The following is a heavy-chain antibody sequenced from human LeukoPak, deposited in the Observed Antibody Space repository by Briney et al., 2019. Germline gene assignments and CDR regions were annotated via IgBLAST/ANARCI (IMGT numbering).Heavy chain of an antibody. CDR3: ARDYYGSGSEYNWFDP. Sequence: GGSLRLSCAASGFTFSSYSMNWVRQAPGKGLEWVSYISSTSSTIYYADSVKGRFTISRDNSKNTLYLQMNSLRAEDTAVYYCARDYYGSGSEYNWFDPWGQGTLVTVSS. D-gene: IGHD3-10*01. CDR1: GFTFSSYS. J-gene: IGHJ5*02. CDR2: ISSTSSTI. V-gene: IGHV3-48*01.